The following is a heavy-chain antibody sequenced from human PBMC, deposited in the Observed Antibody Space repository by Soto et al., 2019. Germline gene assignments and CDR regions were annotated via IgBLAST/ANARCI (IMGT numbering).Heavy chain of an antibody. V-gene: IGHV3-48*01. CDR1: GFTFSSYS. CDR3: ARDQLYYNDISGRPLNAFDV. Sequence: GGSLRLSCAASGFTFSSYSMNWVRQAPGKGMERFSYISSSSSTIYYADSVKGRFTISRYNAKNSLYLQMNSLRAEDTAVYYCARDQLYYNDISGRPLNAFDVWGQGTMVTVSS. D-gene: IGHD3-22*01. J-gene: IGHJ3*01. CDR2: ISSSSSTI.